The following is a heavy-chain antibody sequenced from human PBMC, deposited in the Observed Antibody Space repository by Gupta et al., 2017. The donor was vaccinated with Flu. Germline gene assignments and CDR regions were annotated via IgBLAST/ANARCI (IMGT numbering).Heavy chain of an antibody. CDR3: ARAFSNFYGVDV. J-gene: IGHJ6*02. CDR2: IDPKSGDT. CDR1: FTGYV. V-gene: IGHV1-2*02. Sequence: FTGYVIHWVRQAPGQGLEWMAWIDPKSGDTKYAQKFQDRITLTRDTSISTASMEMSRLRSDDSAVYYCARAFSNFYGVDVWGQGTSVTVSS. D-gene: IGHD4-4*01.